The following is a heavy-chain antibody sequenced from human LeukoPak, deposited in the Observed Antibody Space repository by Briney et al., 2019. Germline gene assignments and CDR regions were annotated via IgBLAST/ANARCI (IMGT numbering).Heavy chain of an antibody. J-gene: IGHJ3*02. Sequence: RTSETLSLTCTVSGGSISSYYWSWIRQPPGKGLEWIGYIYYSGSTNYNPSLKSRVTISVDTSKNQFSLKLSSVTAADTAVYYCARKNDFEIWGQGTLVTVSS. CDR1: GGSISSYY. D-gene: IGHD2/OR15-2a*01. V-gene: IGHV4-59*01. CDR3: ARKNDFEI. CDR2: IYYSGST.